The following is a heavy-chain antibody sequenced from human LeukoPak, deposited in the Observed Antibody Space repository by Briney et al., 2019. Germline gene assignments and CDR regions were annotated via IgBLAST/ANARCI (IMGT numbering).Heavy chain of an antibody. D-gene: IGHD5-24*01. V-gene: IGHV3-48*04. CDR2: INGDGNMI. CDR3: ARDADGHLDL. CDR1: GFTFSSYA. J-gene: IGHJ2*01. Sequence: GGSLRLSCAASGFTFSSYAMSWVRQAPGKGLEWISFINGDGNMIYYADSVKGRFTISRDNAKNLVHLQMNSLRVDDTAVYYCARDADGHLDLWGRGTLVTVSS.